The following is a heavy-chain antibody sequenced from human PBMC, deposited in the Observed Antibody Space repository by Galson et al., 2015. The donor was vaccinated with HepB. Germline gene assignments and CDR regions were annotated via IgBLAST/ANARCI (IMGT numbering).Heavy chain of an antibody. CDR3: ARLYSSSWSPSGVDY. V-gene: IGHV3-30*02. D-gene: IGHD6-13*01. Sequence: LRLSCAASGFTFSSYAMHWVRQAPGKGLEWVAFIRYDGSNKYHADSVKGRFTISRDNSKDTLYLQMNSLRAEDTAMYYCARLYSSSWSPSGVDYWGQGTLVTVSS. CDR1: GFTFSSYA. CDR2: IRYDGSNK. J-gene: IGHJ4*02.